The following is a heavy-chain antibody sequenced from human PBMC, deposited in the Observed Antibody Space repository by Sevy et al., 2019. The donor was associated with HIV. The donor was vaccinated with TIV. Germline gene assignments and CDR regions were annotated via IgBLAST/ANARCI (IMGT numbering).Heavy chain of an antibody. D-gene: IGHD3-10*01. CDR1: GFTFSTYS. V-gene: IGHV3-21*01. Sequence: GGSLRLSCAASGFTFSTYSMNWVRQAPGKGLEWVSSISSSSNYIYYADSLKGRFTISRDNAKNSLYLQMNSLRADDTAVYYWARDGARITMVQGVMAYYHGMDVWGQGTTVTVSS. CDR2: ISSSSNYI. J-gene: IGHJ6*02. CDR3: ARDGARITMVQGVMAYYHGMDV.